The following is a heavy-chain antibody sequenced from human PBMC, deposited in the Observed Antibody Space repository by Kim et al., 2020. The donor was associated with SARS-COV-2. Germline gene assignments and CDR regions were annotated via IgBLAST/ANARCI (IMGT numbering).Heavy chain of an antibody. V-gene: IGHV4-39*07. CDR2: IYYSGST. D-gene: IGHD3-10*01. CDR3: ASPRGPHYYATHSRIDY. Sequence: SETLSLTCTVSGCSISSSSYYWGWIRQPPGKGLEWIGSIYYSGSTYYNPSLKSRVTISVDTSKNQFSLKLSSVTAADTAVYYCASPRGPHYYATHSRIDYWGQGALVAVSS. CDR1: GCSISSSSYY. J-gene: IGHJ4*02.